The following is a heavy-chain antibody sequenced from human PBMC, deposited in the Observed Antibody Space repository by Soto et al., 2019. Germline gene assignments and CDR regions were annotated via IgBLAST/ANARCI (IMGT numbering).Heavy chain of an antibody. D-gene: IGHD6-13*01. CDR1: GGTFSSYT. CDR3: ARGSGSWYYYYGMDV. J-gene: IGHJ6*02. CDR2: FIPILGIA. Sequence: QVQLVQSGAEVKKPGSSVKVSCKASGGTFSSYTICWVRQAHGQGLEWMGRFIPILGIANYAQKFRGRVTITADTSTSTAYMELSSLRSEGKAVYYCARGSGSWYYYYGMDVWGQGTTVTVSS. V-gene: IGHV1-69*02.